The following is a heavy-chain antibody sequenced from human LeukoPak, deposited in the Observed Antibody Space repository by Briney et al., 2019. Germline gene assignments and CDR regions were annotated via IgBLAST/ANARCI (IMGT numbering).Heavy chain of an antibody. V-gene: IGHV1-18*01. CDR2: ISAYNGNT. J-gene: IGHJ5*02. CDR1: GYTFTSYG. CDR3: ARKYDSSGYYFWFDP. D-gene: IGHD3-22*01. Sequence: ASVKVSCKASGYTFTSYGISWVRQAPGQGLEWMGWISAYNGNTNYAQKLQGRVTMTTDTSTSTAYMELRSLRSDDTAVYYCARKYDSSGYYFWFDPWGQGTLVTVSS.